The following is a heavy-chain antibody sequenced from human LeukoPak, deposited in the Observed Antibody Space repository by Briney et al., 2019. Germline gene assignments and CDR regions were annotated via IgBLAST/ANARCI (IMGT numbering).Heavy chain of an antibody. D-gene: IGHD2-2*01. CDR1: GYSISSSNW. CDR3: AATYLSSTSWEAMDV. CDR2: IYYSGST. Sequence: SDTLSLTCAVSGYSISSSNWWGWIRQPPGKGLEWIGYIYYSGSTYYNPSLKSRVTMSVDTSKNQFSLKLSSVTAVDPAVYYCAATYLSSTSWEAMDVWGKGTTVIVSS. V-gene: IGHV4-28*01. J-gene: IGHJ6*04.